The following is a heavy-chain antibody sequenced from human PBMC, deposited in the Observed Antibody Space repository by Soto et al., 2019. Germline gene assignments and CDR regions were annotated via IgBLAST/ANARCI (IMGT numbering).Heavy chain of an antibody. D-gene: IGHD3-22*01. CDR1: GGTFSSYT. CDR2: IIPILGIA. J-gene: IGHJ4*02. V-gene: IGHV1-69*08. Sequence: QVQLVQSGAEVKKPGSSVKVSCKASGGTFSSYTISWVRQAPGQGLEWMGRIIPILGIANYAQKFQGRVTITADKSTSTAYMELSNLRSEDTAVYYCAREMAYYYDSSGYFYGSFDYWGQGTLVTVSS. CDR3: AREMAYYYDSSGYFYGSFDY.